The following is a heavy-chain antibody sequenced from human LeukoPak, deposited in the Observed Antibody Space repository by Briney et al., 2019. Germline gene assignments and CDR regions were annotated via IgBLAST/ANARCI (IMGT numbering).Heavy chain of an antibody. V-gene: IGHV1-46*01. D-gene: IGHD1-26*01. CDR2: INPSGGST. J-gene: IGHJ6*03. Sequence: ASVKVSCKASGYTFTSYYMHWVRQAPGQGLEWMGIINPSGGSTSYAQKFQGRVTMTRDMSTSTVYMELSSLRSEDTAVYYCASGPGLVGAKYYYMDVWGKGTTVTVSS. CDR1: GYTFTSYY. CDR3: ASGPGLVGAKYYYMDV.